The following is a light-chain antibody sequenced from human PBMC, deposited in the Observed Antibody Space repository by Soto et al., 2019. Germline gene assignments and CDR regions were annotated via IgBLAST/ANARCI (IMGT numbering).Light chain of an antibody. J-gene: IGKJ5*01. CDR2: AAS. Sequence: EIVLTQSPVTLSLSPGERSTLSCRASQGIGDTLAWYQHKPGQAPRLLIYAASSRATGISDRFSGSGSGTDFTLIINRLDPEDSAVYYCQHNGRSFGQGTRLEIK. CDR1: QGIGDT. V-gene: IGKV3-20*01. CDR3: QHNGRS.